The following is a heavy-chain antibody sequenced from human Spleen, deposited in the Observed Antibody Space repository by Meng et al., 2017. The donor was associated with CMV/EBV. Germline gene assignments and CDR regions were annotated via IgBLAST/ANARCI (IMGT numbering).Heavy chain of an antibody. J-gene: IGHJ4*02. D-gene: IGHD2-2*02. Sequence: SETLSLTCTVSGGSIRNYYWSWIRQPPGKGLEWIGYIYYIWSTNYNPSLKSRVTISVDTSKTQFSLKLNSVTAADTAVYYCARVNVVVPAAISAWSQGTLVTVSS. CDR1: GGSIRNYY. CDR3: ARVNVVVPAAISA. CDR2: IYYIWST. V-gene: IGHV4-59*01.